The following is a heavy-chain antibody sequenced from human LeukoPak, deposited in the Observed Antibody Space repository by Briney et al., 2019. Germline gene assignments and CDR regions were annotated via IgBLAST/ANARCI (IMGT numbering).Heavy chain of an antibody. CDR2: ISFDGTDK. V-gene: IGHV3-30-3*01. CDR1: GFTFSTYT. CDR3: ARDYMSGGTGSWDY. Sequence: GGSLRLSCAASGFTFSTYTIHWVRQAPGKGLEWVARISFDGTDKTYVDSVQGRFSLSRDNSKNTVYLQMNSLRPDDTAIYYCARDYMSGGTGSWDYWGQGTLVTVSS. J-gene: IGHJ4*02. D-gene: IGHD3-9*01.